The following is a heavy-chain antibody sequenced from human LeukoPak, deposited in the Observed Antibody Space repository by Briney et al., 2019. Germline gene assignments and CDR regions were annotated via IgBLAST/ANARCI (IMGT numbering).Heavy chain of an antibody. CDR1: GFTFSNGR. CDR2: VKSKADGGTT. CDR3: TASHYYGSGSPTFDY. Sequence: AGGSLRLSCAASGFTFSNGRMNWVRQAPGKGLEWVGRVKSKADGGTTDYDESVKGRFSVSRDDSKNTLYLEMNNLKTEDTAVYYCTASHYYGSGSPTFDYWGQGTLVTVSS. D-gene: IGHD3-10*01. J-gene: IGHJ4*02. V-gene: IGHV3-15*01.